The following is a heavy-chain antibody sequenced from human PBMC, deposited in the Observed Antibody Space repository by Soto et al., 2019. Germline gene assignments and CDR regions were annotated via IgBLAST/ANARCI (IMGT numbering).Heavy chain of an antibody. CDR2: ISSSSSYI. CDR3: AREVWFSPYYFDY. V-gene: IGHV3-21*01. Sequence: GGSLRLSCAASGFTFSSYSMNWVRQAPGKGLEWVSSISSSSSYIYYADSVKGRFTISRDNAKNSLYLQMNSLRAEDTAVYYCAREVWFSPYYFDYWGQGTLVTVSS. J-gene: IGHJ4*02. CDR1: GFTFSSYS. D-gene: IGHD3-10*01.